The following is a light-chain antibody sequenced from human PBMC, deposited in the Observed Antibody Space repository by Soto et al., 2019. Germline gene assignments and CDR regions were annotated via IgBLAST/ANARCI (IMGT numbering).Light chain of an antibody. CDR1: QSVSNNY. V-gene: IGKV3D-20*02. J-gene: IGKJ5*01. Sequence: EIVLTQSPGTLSLSPGERATLSCRASQSVSNNYLAWYQQKPGQAPRLLIYGASNRATGIPDRFSGSGSGTDFTLTISRLEPEDFAVYYYQQRSNWPITFGQGTRLEIK. CDR3: QQRSNWPIT. CDR2: GAS.